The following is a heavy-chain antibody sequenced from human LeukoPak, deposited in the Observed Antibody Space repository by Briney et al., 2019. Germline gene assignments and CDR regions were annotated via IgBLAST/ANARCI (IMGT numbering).Heavy chain of an antibody. Sequence: ASVRVSCKASGGTFSSYAISWVRQAPGQGLEWMGRIIPILGIANYAQKFQGRVTITADKSTSTAYMELSSLRSEDTVVYYCARDKAAAGEGYYYGMDVWGQGTTVTVSS. CDR2: IIPILGIA. CDR1: GGTFSSYA. D-gene: IGHD6-13*01. J-gene: IGHJ6*02. CDR3: ARDKAAAGEGYYYGMDV. V-gene: IGHV1-69*04.